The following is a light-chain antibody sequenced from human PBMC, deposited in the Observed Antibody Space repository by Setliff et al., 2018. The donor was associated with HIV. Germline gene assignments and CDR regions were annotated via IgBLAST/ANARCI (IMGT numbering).Light chain of an antibody. Sequence: QSVLAQPASVSGPPGQPITISCTGTSSDVGGYNYVSWYQQHPGKAPKVMIYEVSNRPSGVSNRFSGSKSGNTASLTISGLQAEDEADYHCTSYTSSYTLVFGTGTKGTVL. J-gene: IGLJ1*01. CDR3: TSYTSSYTLV. CDR2: EVS. CDR1: SSDVGGYNY. V-gene: IGLV2-14*01.